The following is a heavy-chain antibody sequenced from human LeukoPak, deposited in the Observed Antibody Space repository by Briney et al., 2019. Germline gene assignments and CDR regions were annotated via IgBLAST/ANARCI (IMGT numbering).Heavy chain of an antibody. CDR2: IYYSGTT. CDR3: ARHFGRYYNGDH. Sequence: PSETLSLTCTVSGGSINDHFWSWIRQPPGKGLEWIGYIYYSGTTNYSPSLKSRVTISIDTSRTQFSLRLRSVTAADTAVYYCARHFGRYYNGDHWGQGTLVNVSS. J-gene: IGHJ4*02. CDR1: GGSINDHF. V-gene: IGHV4-59*08. D-gene: IGHD3-10*01.